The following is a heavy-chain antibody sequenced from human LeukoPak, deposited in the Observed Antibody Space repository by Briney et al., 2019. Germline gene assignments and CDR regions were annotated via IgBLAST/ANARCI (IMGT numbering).Heavy chain of an antibody. CDR2: ITGSGGNT. J-gene: IGHJ4*02. CDR1: GFTFSSYA. D-gene: IGHD7-27*01. CDR3: AKTGQFDY. V-gene: IGHV3-23*01. Sequence: SGGSLRLSCVASGFTFSSYAMSWVRQAPGKGLEWVSTITGSGGNTFYADPVKGRFAVSRDNSKNTLYLQMNSLRAEYTAVYYCAKTGQFDYWGQGTLVTVSS.